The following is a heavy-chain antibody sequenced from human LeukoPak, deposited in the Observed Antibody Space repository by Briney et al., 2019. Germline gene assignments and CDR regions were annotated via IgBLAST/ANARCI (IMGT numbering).Heavy chain of an antibody. V-gene: IGHV1-2*02. CDR2: INPNSGDT. CDR3: ARRSDLYYFFY. J-gene: IGHJ4*02. D-gene: IGHD2-21*02. CDR1: GHTFTDYY. Sequence: ASVKVSCKASGHTFTDYYIYWVRQAPGQGLEWMGWINPNSGDTGYAQKFQGRVTMTRDTSVSTVYMELSRLRSEDTAIYYCARRSDLYYFFYWGQGNLVTLSS.